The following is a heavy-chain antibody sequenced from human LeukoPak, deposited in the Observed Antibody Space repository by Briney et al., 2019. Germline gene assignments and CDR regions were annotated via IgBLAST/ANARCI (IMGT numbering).Heavy chain of an antibody. CDR2: INRDGSIT. CDR3: AKENYYGVDA. J-gene: IGHJ6*02. CDR1: GRTVSSYW. Sequence: GGSLRPSCAASGRTVSSYWMQWVRQAPGKGLVWVSRINRDGSITSYGDSVKGRFTISRDNAKNTLYLQMSSLRAEDTAVYYCAKENYYGVDAWGQGTTVTVSS. V-gene: IGHV3-74*01.